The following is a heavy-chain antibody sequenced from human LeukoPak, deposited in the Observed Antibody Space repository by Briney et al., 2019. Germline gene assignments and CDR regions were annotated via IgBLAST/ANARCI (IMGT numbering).Heavy chain of an antibody. CDR1: GGSISSSSYY. J-gene: IGHJ4*02. Sequence: SETLSLTCTVSGGSISSSSYYWGWIRQPPGKGLEWIGSIYYSGSTYYNPSLKSRVTISVDTSKNQFSLKLSSVTAADTAVYYCARDPPGARGSYVAGDYWGQGTLVTVSS. CDR3: ARDPPGARGSYVAGDY. D-gene: IGHD1-26*01. CDR2: IYYSGST. V-gene: IGHV4-39*07.